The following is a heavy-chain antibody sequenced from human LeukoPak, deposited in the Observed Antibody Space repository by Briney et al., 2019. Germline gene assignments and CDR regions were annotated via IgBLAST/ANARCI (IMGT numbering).Heavy chain of an antibody. D-gene: IGHD4-17*01. V-gene: IGHV3-11*04. CDR2: ISSSSRTI. J-gene: IGHJ4*02. CDR1: GYSISSGYY. CDR3: ARDRYGDYDFDY. Sequence: LSLTCTVSGYSISSGYYWGWIRQPPGKGLEWLSYISSSSRTIYYADSVKGRFTISRDNANNSLYLQMNSLRAEDTAVYYCARDRYGDYDFDYWGQGTLVTVSS.